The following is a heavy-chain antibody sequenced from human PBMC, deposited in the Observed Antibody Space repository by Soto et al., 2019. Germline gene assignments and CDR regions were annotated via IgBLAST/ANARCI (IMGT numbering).Heavy chain of an antibody. J-gene: IGHJ4*02. D-gene: IGHD7-27*01. V-gene: IGHV3-30*18. CDR3: AKESEDPRPNPLIDY. CDR1: GFTFSSYG. CDR2: ISYDGSNK. Sequence: GGSLRLSCAASGFTFSSYGMHWVRQAPGKGLEWVAVISYDGSNKYYADSVKGRFTISRDNSKNTLYLQMNSLRAEDTAVYYCAKESEDPRPNPLIDYWGQGTLVTVSS.